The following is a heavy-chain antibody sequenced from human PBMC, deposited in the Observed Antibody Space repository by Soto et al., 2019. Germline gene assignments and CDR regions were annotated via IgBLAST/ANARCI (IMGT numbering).Heavy chain of an antibody. V-gene: IGHV3-23*01. CDR1: GFTFSNYA. J-gene: IGHJ4*02. CDR2: ISSAVNT. D-gene: IGHD6-6*01. Sequence: LRLSCAGSGFTFSNYAMSWVRQAPGKGLEWVSAISSAVNTYYADSVKGRFTISRDNSKNTLSLQMNSLRAEDTAVYYCAKQVRDGTSSPYYFDYWGQGTLVTVSS. CDR3: AKQVRDGTSSPYYFDY.